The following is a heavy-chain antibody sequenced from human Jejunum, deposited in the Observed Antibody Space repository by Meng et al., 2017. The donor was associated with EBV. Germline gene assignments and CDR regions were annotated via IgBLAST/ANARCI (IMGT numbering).Heavy chain of an antibody. D-gene: IGHD3-10*01. V-gene: IGHV1-18*04. Sequence: QLVQSGKEVKNSGGAVKVSCKASGYTFTMYGISWVRQAPGQGLEWMGWISASNGDTNYAQKFQGRFTMYTETSTNTAYMELGSLRSDDTAVYYCARYGSGSSALDPWGQGTLVTVSS. CDR2: ISASNGDT. CDR1: GYTFTMYG. J-gene: IGHJ5*02. CDR3: ARYGSGSSALDP.